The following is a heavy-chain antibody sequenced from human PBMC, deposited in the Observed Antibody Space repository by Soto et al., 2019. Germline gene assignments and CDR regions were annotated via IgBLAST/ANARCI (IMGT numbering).Heavy chain of an antibody. J-gene: IGHJ6*03. Sequence: GSLRLSYRASGFTFSSDSKTWARQAAGKGLEWVANIKQDGSEKYYVDSVKGRFTISRDNAKNSLYLQMNSLRAEDTAVYYCARGQPYYYYYYMDVWGKGT. CDR1: GFTFSSDS. CDR3: ARGQPYYYYYYMDV. V-gene: IGHV3-7*01. CDR2: IKQDGSEK.